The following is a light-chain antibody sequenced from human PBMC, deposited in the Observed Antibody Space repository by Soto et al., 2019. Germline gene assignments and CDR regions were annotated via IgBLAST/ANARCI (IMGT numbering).Light chain of an antibody. CDR2: GAY. CDR3: QQYNNWWT. V-gene: IGKV3-15*01. CDR1: QSISNN. Sequence: EIVMTQSPATLSVSPGERATLSCRASQSISNNLAWYHQRPGQAPRLLIYGAYTRATGIPARFSGSGSGTEFTLTISSLQSEEFAVYYCQQYNNWWTFGQGTRVEIK. J-gene: IGKJ1*01.